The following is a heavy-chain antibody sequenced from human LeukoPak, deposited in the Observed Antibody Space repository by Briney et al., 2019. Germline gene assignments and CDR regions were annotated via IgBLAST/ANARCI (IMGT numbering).Heavy chain of an antibody. J-gene: IGHJ6*02. CDR2: IDPSDSYT. Sequence: GESLKISCKGSGYSFTSYWISWVRQMPGKGLEWMGRIDPSDSYTNYSPSFQGHVTISADKSISTAYLQWSSLKASDTAMYYCARQPWNGYCSGGSCSVSYYYYGMDVWGQGTTVTVSS. CDR1: GYSFTSYW. CDR3: ARQPWNGYCSGGSCSVSYYYYGMDV. D-gene: IGHD2-15*01. V-gene: IGHV5-10-1*01.